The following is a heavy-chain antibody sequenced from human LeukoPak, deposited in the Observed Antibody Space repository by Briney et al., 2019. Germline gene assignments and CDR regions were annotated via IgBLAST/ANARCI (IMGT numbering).Heavy chain of an antibody. Sequence: GGSLRLSCAASGFTVSSNYMSWVRQAPGKGLEWVSIIYSGAGTYYADSVKGRFTISRDNSKNTLYLQMNSLRDEDTAAYYCTPHRDGNYPFDYWGQGTLVTVSS. J-gene: IGHJ4*02. CDR1: GFTVSSNY. CDR3: TPHRDGNYPFDY. V-gene: IGHV3-53*01. CDR2: IYSGAGT. D-gene: IGHD1-7*01.